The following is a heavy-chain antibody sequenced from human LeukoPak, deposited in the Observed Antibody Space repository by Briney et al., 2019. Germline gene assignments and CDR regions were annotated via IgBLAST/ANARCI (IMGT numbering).Heavy chain of an antibody. CDR2: IYYSGST. CDR1: GGSISSYY. Sequence: SETLSLTCTVSGGSISSYYWSWIRQRPGKGLEWIGYIYYSGSTNYNPSLKSRVTISVDTSKNQFSLKLSSVTAADTAVYYCARASDSSGYYRYFQHWGQGTLVTVSS. CDR3: ARASDSSGYYRYFQH. V-gene: IGHV4-59*01. J-gene: IGHJ1*01. D-gene: IGHD3-22*01.